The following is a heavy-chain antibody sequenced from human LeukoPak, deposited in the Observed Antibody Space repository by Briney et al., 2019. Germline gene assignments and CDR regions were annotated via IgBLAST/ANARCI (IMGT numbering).Heavy chain of an antibody. Sequence: PGGSLRLSCAASGFTFSSYAMSWVRQAPGKGLEWVSAISGSGGSTYYADSVNGRFTISRDNSKNTLYLQMNSLRAEDTAVYYCAKDLEEYQLPRNFDYWGQGTLVTVSS. CDR2: ISGSGGST. CDR1: GFTFSSYA. J-gene: IGHJ4*02. CDR3: AKDLEEYQLPRNFDY. D-gene: IGHD2-2*01. V-gene: IGHV3-23*01.